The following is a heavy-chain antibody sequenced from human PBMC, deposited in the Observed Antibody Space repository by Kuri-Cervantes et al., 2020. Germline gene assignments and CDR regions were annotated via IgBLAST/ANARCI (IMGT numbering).Heavy chain of an antibody. CDR3: ARDSRYCSSTSCYAVPDYYGMDV. CDR1: GYTFTSYY. V-gene: IGHV1-46*01. Sequence: ASVKVSCKASGYTFTSYYMHWVRQAPGQGLEWMGIINPSGGSTSYAQKFQGRVTMTRDTSTSTVYMELSSLRSEDTAVYYCARDSRYCSSTSCYAVPDYYGMDVWGQGTTVTVSS. D-gene: IGHD2-2*01. CDR2: INPSGGST. J-gene: IGHJ6*02.